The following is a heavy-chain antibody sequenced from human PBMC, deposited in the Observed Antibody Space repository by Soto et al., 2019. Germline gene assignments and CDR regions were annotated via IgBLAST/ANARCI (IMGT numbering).Heavy chain of an antibody. CDR3: ARDGRPYYYYSSGDSSIEP. D-gene: IGHD3-22*01. V-gene: IGHV3-33*01. Sequence: QVQLVESGGGVVQPGRSLRLSCAASGFTFSSYGMHWVRQAPGKGLEWVAVIWYDGSNKYYADSVKGRFTISRDNSKNTMYLQMNGLRAEDTAVYYCARDGRPYYYYSSGDSSIEPWGQGTLVTVSS. CDR1: GFTFSSYG. CDR2: IWYDGSNK. J-gene: IGHJ5*02.